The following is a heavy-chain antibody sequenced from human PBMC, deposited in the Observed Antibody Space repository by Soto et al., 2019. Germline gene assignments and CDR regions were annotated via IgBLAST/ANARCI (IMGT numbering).Heavy chain of an antibody. Sequence: QVQLVESGGGVVQPGRSLRLSCAASGFTFSSYGMHWVHQAPGKGLEWVAVIWYDGSNKYYADSVKGRFTISRDNSKNTLYLQMNSLRAEDTAVYYCAREDLTNYYYYGMDVWGQGTTVTVSS. CDR3: AREDLTNYYYYGMDV. J-gene: IGHJ6*02. V-gene: IGHV3-33*01. CDR2: IWYDGSNK. D-gene: IGHD3-9*01. CDR1: GFTFSSYG.